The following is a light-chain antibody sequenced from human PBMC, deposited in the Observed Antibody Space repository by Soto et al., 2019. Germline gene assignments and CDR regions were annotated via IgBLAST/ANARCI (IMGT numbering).Light chain of an antibody. J-gene: IGKJ1*01. CDR1: QSVSSSY. Sequence: EIVLTQSPGTLSLYPGEIATLSCRASQSVSSSYLAWYQQKPGQAPRLLLYGACSRATGIPDRFSGSGSGTDFTLNISRLEPEDFAVYYCQQYGSSPWTFGQGTKVEL. V-gene: IGKV3-20*01. CDR2: GAC. CDR3: QQYGSSPWT.